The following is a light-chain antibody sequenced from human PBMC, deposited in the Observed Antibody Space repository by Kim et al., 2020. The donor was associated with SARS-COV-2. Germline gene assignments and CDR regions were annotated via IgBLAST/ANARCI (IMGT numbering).Light chain of an antibody. J-gene: IGLJ1*01. Sequence: RQRVTISCSGSSSNNGNNAVNWYQQLPGKAPKLLIYYDDLLPSGVSDRFSGSKSGTSASLAISGLQSEDEADYYCAAWDDRLNVYVFGTGTKVTVL. CDR3: AAWDDRLNVYV. CDR2: YDD. V-gene: IGLV1-36*01. CDR1: SSNNGNNA.